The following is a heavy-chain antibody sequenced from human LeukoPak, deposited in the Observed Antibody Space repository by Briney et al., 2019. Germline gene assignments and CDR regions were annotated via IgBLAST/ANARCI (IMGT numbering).Heavy chain of an antibody. J-gene: IGHJ4*02. Sequence: GGSLRLSCAASGFTVSSNYMSWVRQALGKGLEGVSVIYSGGSTYYADSVKGRFTISIDNSKNTLYLQMNSLRAEDTAVYYCASVLTGYYDYFDYWGQGTLVTVSS. V-gene: IGHV3-53*01. CDR2: IYSGGST. CDR3: ASVLTGYYDYFDY. D-gene: IGHD3-9*01. CDR1: GFTVSSNY.